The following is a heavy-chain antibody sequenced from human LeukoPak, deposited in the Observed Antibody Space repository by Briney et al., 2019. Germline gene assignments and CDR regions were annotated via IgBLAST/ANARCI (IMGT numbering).Heavy chain of an antibody. J-gene: IGHJ5*02. D-gene: IGHD2-15*01. CDR1: GGSVTSYY. CDR3: TRDKAPGGRRWFDP. Sequence: SETLSLTCTVSGGSVTSYYWTWMRQSPGKGLEWIGYVHYSGTTNYNPSLTSRVTMSLDTSRNQFSLKLSSVTDADTASYFCTRDKAPGGRRWFDPWGQGILVTVSS. V-gene: IGHV4-59*02. CDR2: VHYSGTT.